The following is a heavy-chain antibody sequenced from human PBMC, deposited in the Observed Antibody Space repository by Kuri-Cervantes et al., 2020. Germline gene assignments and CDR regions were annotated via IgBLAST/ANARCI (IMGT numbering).Heavy chain of an antibody. Sequence: ASVKVSCKASGYTFTGYYMHWVRQAPGQGLEWMGWISAYNGNTNYAQKLQGRVTMTTDTSTSTAYMELRSLRSDDTAVYYCARDSQGGAFDIWGQGTMVTVSS. J-gene: IGHJ3*02. V-gene: IGHV1-18*04. CDR3: ARDSQGGAFDI. CDR2: ISAYNGNT. D-gene: IGHD1-26*01. CDR1: GYTFTGYY.